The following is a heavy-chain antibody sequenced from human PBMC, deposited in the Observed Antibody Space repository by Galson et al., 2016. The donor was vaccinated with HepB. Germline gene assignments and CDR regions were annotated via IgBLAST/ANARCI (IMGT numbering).Heavy chain of an antibody. CDR1: GFTFGDYA. CDR3: TRVPIYCGNSGCRNFYYGMDV. V-gene: IGHV3-49*04. J-gene: IGHJ6*02. Sequence: SLRLSCAASGFTFGDYAMSWVRQAPGQGLEWVGLIRSNIYGGTTEYAASVKGRFTFSRDDSKSIHYLQMTSLKTEDTAMYYCTRVPIYCGNSGCRNFYYGMDVWGQGTSVTVSS. CDR2: IRSNIYGGTT. D-gene: IGHD2-21*01.